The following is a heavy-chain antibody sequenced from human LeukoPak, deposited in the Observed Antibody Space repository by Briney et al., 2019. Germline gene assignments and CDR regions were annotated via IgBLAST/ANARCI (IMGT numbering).Heavy chain of an antibody. Sequence: ASVKVSCKASGYTFTGYYMHWVRQAPGQGLEWMGWTNPNSGGTNYAQKFQGRVTMTRDTSISTACMELSRLRSDDTAVYYCARVGGTTIFGVVIYGYYFDYWGQGTLVTVSS. V-gene: IGHV1-2*02. J-gene: IGHJ4*02. CDR1: GYTFTGYY. D-gene: IGHD3-3*01. CDR2: TNPNSGGT. CDR3: ARVGGTTIFGVVIYGYYFDY.